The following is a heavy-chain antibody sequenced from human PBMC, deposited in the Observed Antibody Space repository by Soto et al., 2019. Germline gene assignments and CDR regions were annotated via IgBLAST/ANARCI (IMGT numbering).Heavy chain of an antibody. Sequence: QVQLVESGGGVVQPGTSLRLSCAASGFTFTNYGMHWVRQARGKGLEWVATISNDGSKKYNADSVKGRFTISRDNSKNMLYLQMNSLRPEDTAVYYCAKDWDYRGDLDNWGQGTLVTVSS. CDR3: AKDWDYRGDLDN. CDR2: ISNDGSKK. V-gene: IGHV3-30*18. J-gene: IGHJ4*02. CDR1: GFTFTNYG. D-gene: IGHD3-10*01.